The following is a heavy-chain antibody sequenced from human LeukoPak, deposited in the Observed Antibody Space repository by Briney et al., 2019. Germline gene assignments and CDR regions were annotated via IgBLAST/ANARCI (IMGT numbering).Heavy chain of an antibody. D-gene: IGHD3-10*01. J-gene: IGHJ4*02. CDR2: ISERGGST. CDR1: GISLSNYA. CDR3: AKRGIVIRAVIIIGFHKEAYYFDY. V-gene: IGHV3-23*01. Sequence: GGSLRLSCVVSGISLSNYAMTWVRQAPGKGLEWVSYISERGGSTTYADSVKGRFTISRDTSLNTLYPQMNNLRAEDTAVYFCAKRGIVIRAVIIIGFHKEAYYFDYWGQGILVTVSS.